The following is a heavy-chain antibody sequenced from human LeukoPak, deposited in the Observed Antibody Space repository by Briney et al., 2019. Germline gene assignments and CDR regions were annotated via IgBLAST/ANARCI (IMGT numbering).Heavy chain of an antibody. CDR2: ISAYNGNT. CDR1: GFTFTGYY. D-gene: IGHD3-22*01. CDR3: ARDYLPYYDSSGSLDY. J-gene: IGHJ4*02. V-gene: IGHV1-18*01. Sequence: GASVKVSCKTSGFTFTGYYIHWVRQAPGQGLEWMGWISAYNGNTNYAQKLQGRVTMTTDTSTSTAYMELRSLRSDDTAVYYCARDYLPYYDSSGSLDYWGQGTLVTVSS.